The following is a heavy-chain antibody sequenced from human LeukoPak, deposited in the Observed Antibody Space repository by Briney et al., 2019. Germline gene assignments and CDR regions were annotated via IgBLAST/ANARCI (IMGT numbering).Heavy chain of an antibody. Sequence: SAKVSCKASGYTYTSYGISWVRQAPGQGLEWMGWISAYNGNTNYAQKLQGRVTMTTDTSTSTAYMELSSLRSDDTAVYYCARDRSGGNSVWFDPRGQGTLVTVSS. J-gene: IGHJ5*02. D-gene: IGHD4-23*01. V-gene: IGHV1-18*01. CDR2: ISAYNGNT. CDR3: ARDRSGGNSVWFDP. CDR1: GYTYTSYG.